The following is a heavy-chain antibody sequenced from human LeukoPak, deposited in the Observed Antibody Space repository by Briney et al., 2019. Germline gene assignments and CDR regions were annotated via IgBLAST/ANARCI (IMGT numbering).Heavy chain of an antibody. J-gene: IGHJ4*02. V-gene: IGHV4-39*07. Sequence: SETLSLTCTVSGGSISSSSYYWGWIRQPRGKGREWIGSIYYSGSTYYNPSLKSRVTISVDTSKNHFSLKLSSVTAADTAVYYCARGAGGVYFDWLPYFDYWGQGTLVTVSS. CDR2: IYYSGST. D-gene: IGHD3-9*01. CDR3: ARGAGGVYFDWLPYFDY. CDR1: GGSISSSSYY.